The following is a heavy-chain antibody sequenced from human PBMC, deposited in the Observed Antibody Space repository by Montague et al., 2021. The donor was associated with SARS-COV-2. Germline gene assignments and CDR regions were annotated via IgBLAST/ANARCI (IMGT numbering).Heavy chain of an antibody. D-gene: IGHD2-15*01. CDR3: AHVGMACSGGSCYPKIKDWYFDL. J-gene: IGHJ2*01. Sequence: PALVKPTQTLTLTCTFSGFSLSTSGVGMGWIRQPPGKALEWLALICWDDDKRYSPSLKSRLTITKDTSKNQVVLTMTNMDPVDTATYYCAHVGMACSGGSCYPKIKDWYFDLWGRGTLVTVSS. CDR2: ICWDDDK. V-gene: IGHV2-5*02. CDR1: GFSLSTSGVG.